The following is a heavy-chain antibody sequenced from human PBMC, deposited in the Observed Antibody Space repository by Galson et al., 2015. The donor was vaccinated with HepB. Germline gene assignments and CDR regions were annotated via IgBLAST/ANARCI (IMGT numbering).Heavy chain of an antibody. V-gene: IGHV1-2*06. Sequence: SVKVSCKASGYTFTGYYMHWVRQAPGQGLEWMGRINPNSGDTNYAQKFQDRVTMSRDTSFSTAYMELRSLRSEDTAMYFCARGYSSSWYSGLGYWGQGTLVTVSS. CDR1: GYTFTGYY. D-gene: IGHD6-13*01. CDR2: INPNSGDT. J-gene: IGHJ4*02. CDR3: ARGYSSSWYSGLGY.